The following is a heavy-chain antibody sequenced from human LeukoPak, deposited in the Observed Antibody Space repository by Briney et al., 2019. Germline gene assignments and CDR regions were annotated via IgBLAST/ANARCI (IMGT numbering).Heavy chain of an antibody. V-gene: IGHV3-21*01. CDR2: ISSSSTYI. CDR3: ARWDRFHGV. J-gene: IGHJ4*02. Sequence: GGCLRLSCAASGFTFRSYSMNGVRQTPGQGLEWVSSISSSSTYIYYADSVKGRLSIPRDNSKTSLYLQMNNLRADDTGVYYCARWDRFHGVWGQGPLVTVSS. D-gene: IGHD1-14*01. CDR1: GFTFRSYS.